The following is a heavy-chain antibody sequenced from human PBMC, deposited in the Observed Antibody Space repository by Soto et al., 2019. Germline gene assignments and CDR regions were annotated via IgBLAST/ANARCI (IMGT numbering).Heavy chain of an antibody. CDR3: ARDNAGTFDY. CDR1: GFTFSDSY. Sequence: QVLLVESGGGLVKPGGSLRLSCAASGFTFSDSYMSWIRQAPGKGLEWVSYISSSSTSSNYADSMKGRFTISRDNAKNSLYLQMNSLRAEDTAVYYCARDNAGTFDYWGQGTLVTVSS. D-gene: IGHD1-26*01. J-gene: IGHJ4*02. V-gene: IGHV3-11*05. CDR2: ISSSSTSS.